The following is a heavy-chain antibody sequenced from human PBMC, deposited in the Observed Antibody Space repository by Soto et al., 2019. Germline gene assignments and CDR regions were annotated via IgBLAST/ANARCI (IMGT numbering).Heavy chain of an antibody. D-gene: IGHD2-15*01. V-gene: IGHV3-53*05. J-gene: IGHJ6*02. CDR2: SYSGGTT. CDR1: GFTVSRNY. CDR3: VKDRGCSGGSCFKPYYYYYYGMDV. Sequence: PGGSLRLSCAASGFTVSRNYVSWVRQAPGKGLAWVSLSYSGGTTDYADSVKGRFTISRDNSKNTLYLQMSSLRAEDTAVYYCVKDRGCSGGSCFKPYYYYYYGMDVWGQGTTVTVSS.